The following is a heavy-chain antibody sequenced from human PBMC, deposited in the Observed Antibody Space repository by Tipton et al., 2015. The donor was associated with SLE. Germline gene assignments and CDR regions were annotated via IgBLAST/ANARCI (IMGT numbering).Heavy chain of an antibody. CDR1: GDSISSGGYY. J-gene: IGHJ6*02. CDR3: VRGPKDV. CDR2: IYDSKST. Sequence: TLSLTCTVSGDSISSGGYYWSWNRQHPGKGLEWIGYIYDSKSTYYNPSLKSRLTMSADTSKNQISLKLSSVSAADTAVYYCVRGPKDVWGQGTTVTVSS. V-gene: IGHV4-31*03.